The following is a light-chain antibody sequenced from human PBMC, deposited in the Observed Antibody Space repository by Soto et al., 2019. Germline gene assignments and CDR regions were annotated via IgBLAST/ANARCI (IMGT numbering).Light chain of an antibody. J-gene: IGLJ1*01. CDR3: SSYTSSSTYV. CDR2: EVT. V-gene: IGLV2-14*01. CDR1: SSDDGGYNY. Sequence: QSALTQPASVSGSPGQSITISCTGASSDDGGYNYVSWYQHRPGKAPKLMIYEVTNRPSGVSIRFSGSKSGNTASLTISGLQAEDEADYYCSSYTSSSTYVFGTGTKLTVL.